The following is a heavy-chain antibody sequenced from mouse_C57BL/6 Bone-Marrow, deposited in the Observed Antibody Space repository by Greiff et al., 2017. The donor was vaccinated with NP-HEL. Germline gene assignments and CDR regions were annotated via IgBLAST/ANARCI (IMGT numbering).Heavy chain of an antibody. CDR2: IDPSDSYT. J-gene: IGHJ1*03. Sequence: VQLQQPGAELVMPGASVKLSCKASGYTFTSYWMHWVKQRPGQGLEWIGEIDPSDSYTNYNQKFKGKSTLTVDKSSSTAYMQLSSLTSEDSAVDYCARSGYGSSWYFDVWGTGTTVTVSS. CDR3: ARSGYGSSWYFDV. CDR1: GYTFTSYW. V-gene: IGHV1-69*01. D-gene: IGHD1-1*01.